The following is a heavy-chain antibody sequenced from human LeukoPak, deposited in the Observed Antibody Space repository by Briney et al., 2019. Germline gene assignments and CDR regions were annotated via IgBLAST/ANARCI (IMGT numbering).Heavy chain of an antibody. CDR1: GFTFSSYS. CDR2: ITRSNYI. CDR3: ARGWGGDTAMVPTSNFDY. V-gene: IGHV3-21*06. Sequence: GGSLRLSCAASGFTFSSYSMNWVRQAPGKGLEWVSSITRSNYIYYADSVKGRFTISRDNAKNSLYLQMNSLRAEDTAVYYCARGWGGDTAMVPTSNFDYWGQGTLVTVSS. D-gene: IGHD5-18*01. J-gene: IGHJ4*02.